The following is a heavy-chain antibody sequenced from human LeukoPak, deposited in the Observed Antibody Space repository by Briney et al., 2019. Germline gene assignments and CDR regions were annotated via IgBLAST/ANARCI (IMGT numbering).Heavy chain of an antibody. CDR2: IYPGDSDT. V-gene: IGHV5-51*01. CDR1: GYSFTGHW. CDR3: ARYGKSGTYSHGFDV. J-gene: IGHJ3*01. Sequence: GESLKISCGAFGYSFTGHWIGWVRQMPGRGLEFMGTIYPGDSDTRYSPSFEGRVSISVDKSINTAYLQWSGLKASDTAMYYCARYGKSGTYSHGFDVWGQGTVVIVSS. D-gene: IGHD3-10*01.